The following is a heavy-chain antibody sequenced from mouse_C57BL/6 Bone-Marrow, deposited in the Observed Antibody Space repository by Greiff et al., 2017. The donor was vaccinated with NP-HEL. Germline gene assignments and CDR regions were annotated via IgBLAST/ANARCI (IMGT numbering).Heavy chain of an antibody. D-gene: IGHD3-2*02. J-gene: IGHJ4*01. CDR2: IYPGDGDT. CDR3: ARRRQLRLQDAMDY. Sequence: QVQLQQSGPELVKPGASVKISCKASGYAFSSSWMNWVKQRPGKGLEWIGRIYPGDGDTNYNGKFKGKATLTADKSSSTAYMQLSRLTSEDSAVYFCARRRQLRLQDAMDYWGQGTSVTVSS. CDR1: GYAFSSSW. V-gene: IGHV1-82*01.